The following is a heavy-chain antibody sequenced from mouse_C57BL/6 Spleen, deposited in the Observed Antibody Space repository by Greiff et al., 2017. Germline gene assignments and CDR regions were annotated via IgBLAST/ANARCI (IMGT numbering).Heavy chain of an antibody. CDR2: IDRANGNT. J-gene: IGHJ2*01. D-gene: IGHD1-1*01. CDR3: AAITTVVVDY. V-gene: IGHV14-3*01. CDR1: GFNIKNTY. Sequence: VQLQQSVAELVRPGASVKLSCTASGFNIKNTYMHWVKQKPEQGLEWIGRIDRANGNTKYAPNFPGKDTITADTSSNTAYLQLSSLTSEDTSIYYCAAITTVVVDYWGQGTTLTVSS.